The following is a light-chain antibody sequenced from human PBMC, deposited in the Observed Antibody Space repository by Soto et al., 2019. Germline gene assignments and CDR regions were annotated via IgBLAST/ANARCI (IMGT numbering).Light chain of an antibody. CDR2: AAS. CDR3: QKTYSTPFT. V-gene: IGKV1-39*01. CDR1: QTISNY. J-gene: IGKJ3*01. Sequence: DIQMTQSPSSLSASVGDRVTITCRASQTISNYLNWYQEKPGKAPKLLIYAASNLQSGVPSRFSSSGSGTDFTLTITNLQPEDFATYYCQKTYSTPFTFGPGTIVEVK.